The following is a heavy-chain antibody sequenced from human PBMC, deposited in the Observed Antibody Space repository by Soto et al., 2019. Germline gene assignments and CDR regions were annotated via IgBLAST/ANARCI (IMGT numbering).Heavy chain of an antibody. V-gene: IGHV4-61*01. J-gene: IGHJ4*02. D-gene: IGHD3-3*01. CDR1: GGSVSSGSYY. CDR3: ASQKGHQRITIFGVAPPPDY. CDR2: IYYSGST. Sequence: PSETLSLTCTVSGGSVSSGSYYWSWIRQAPGKGLEWIGYIYYSGSTNYNPSLKSRVTISVDTSKNQFSLKLSSVTAADTAVYYCASQKGHQRITIFGVAPPPDYWGQGTLVTVSS.